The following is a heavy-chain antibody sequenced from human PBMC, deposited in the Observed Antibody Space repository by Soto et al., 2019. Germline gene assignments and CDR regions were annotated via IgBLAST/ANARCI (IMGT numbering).Heavy chain of an antibody. D-gene: IGHD6-6*01. CDR3: ARAESIAHYYYYGMDV. J-gene: IGHJ6*02. V-gene: IGHV4-30-4*01. CDR1: VCSIISGDYY. Sequence: SGTLSITCTVSVCSIISGDYYWSWIRQPPGKGLEWIGYIYYSGSTYYNPSLKSRVTISVDTSKNQFSLKLSSVTAADTAVYYCARAESIAHYYYYGMDVWGQGTTVNVAS. CDR2: IYYSGST.